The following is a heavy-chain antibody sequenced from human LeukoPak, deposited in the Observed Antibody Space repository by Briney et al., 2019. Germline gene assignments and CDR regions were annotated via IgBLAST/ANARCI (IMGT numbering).Heavy chain of an antibody. D-gene: IGHD5-18*01. J-gene: IGHJ3*02. Sequence: SETLSLTCAVYGGSFSGYYWSWIRQPPGKGLEWIGYIYYSGSTKYSPSLKSRVTISVDTSKHQFFLKLSSVTAADTALYYCARSGYSYGADSFDIWGQGTMVTVSS. V-gene: IGHV4-59*01. CDR3: ARSGYSYGADSFDI. CDR2: IYYSGST. CDR1: GGSFSGYY.